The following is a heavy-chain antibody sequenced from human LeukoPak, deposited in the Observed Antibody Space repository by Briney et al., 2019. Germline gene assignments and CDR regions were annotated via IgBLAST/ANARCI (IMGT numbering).Heavy chain of an antibody. Sequence: GRSLRLSCAASGFTFDDYAMHWVRQAPGKGLEWVSAVSANGGTTHYADSVKGRFTTSRDNSKNTLSLRMNSLRAEDTAVYYCASRSSGYDYWGQGTLVTVSS. J-gene: IGHJ4*02. CDR2: VSANGGTT. V-gene: IGHV3-23*01. CDR3: ASRSSGYDY. CDR1: GFTFDDYA. D-gene: IGHD5-12*01.